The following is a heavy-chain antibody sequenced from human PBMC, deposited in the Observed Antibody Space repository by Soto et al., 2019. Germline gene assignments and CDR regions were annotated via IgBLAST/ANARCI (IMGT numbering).Heavy chain of an antibody. V-gene: IGHV1-8*01. D-gene: IGHD2-2*01. J-gene: IGHJ5*02. CDR2: MNPNSGNT. Sequence: QVQLVQSGAEVKKPGASVKVSCKASGYTFTSYDINWVRQATGQGLEWMGWMNPNSGNTGYAQKFQGRVTMTRNTSISTAYMELSSLRSDDTAVYYCARASSNLDYCSSTSCSSNWFDPWGQGTLVTVSS. CDR1: GYTFTSYD. CDR3: ARASSNLDYCSSTSCSSNWFDP.